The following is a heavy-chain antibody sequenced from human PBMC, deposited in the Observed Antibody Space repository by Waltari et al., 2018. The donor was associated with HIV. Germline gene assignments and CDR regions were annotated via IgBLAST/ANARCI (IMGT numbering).Heavy chain of an antibody. D-gene: IGHD3-3*01. CDR3: AKRGDLWYFDL. CDR1: RFPFINYA. Sequence: EVRLLESGGGLVQPGGSLRLSCEATRFPFINYAMSWVRQAPGKGLEWVSGISGSGSNTYYADSVKGRFTISRDNSKNTVYLQVNSLRAEDTAVYYCAKRGDLWYFDLWGRGTLVTFSS. J-gene: IGHJ2*01. CDR2: ISGSGSNT. V-gene: IGHV3-23*01.